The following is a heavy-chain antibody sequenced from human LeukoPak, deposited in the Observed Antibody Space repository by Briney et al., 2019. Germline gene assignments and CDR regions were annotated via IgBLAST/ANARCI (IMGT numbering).Heavy chain of an antibody. Sequence: PGGSLRLSCAASGFTFSSYAMSWVRQAPGKGLEWVSAISGSGGSTYYADSVKGRFTISRDNAKNSLYLQMNSLRDEDTAVYYCARDRHSSGWYVSFDYWGQVTLVTVSS. J-gene: IGHJ4*02. D-gene: IGHD6-19*01. V-gene: IGHV3-23*01. CDR2: ISGSGGST. CDR3: ARDRHSSGWYVSFDY. CDR1: GFTFSSYA.